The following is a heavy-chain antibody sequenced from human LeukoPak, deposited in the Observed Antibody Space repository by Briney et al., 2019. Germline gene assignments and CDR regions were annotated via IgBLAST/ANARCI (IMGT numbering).Heavy chain of an antibody. D-gene: IGHD3-3*02. V-gene: IGHV3-64*01. J-gene: IGHJ6*03. CDR2: ISYNGDGT. CDR1: GFNFSKFA. Sequence: PGGSLRLSCAASGFNFSKFAMHWVRQAPGRGLESVSGISYNGDGTYYANSVKGRFTISRDNSKKTLYLQVGSLRVEDMGVYYCARGHFWSGYTYQDYFYYMDVWGKGTAVTVSS. CDR3: ARGHFWSGYTYQDYFYYMDV.